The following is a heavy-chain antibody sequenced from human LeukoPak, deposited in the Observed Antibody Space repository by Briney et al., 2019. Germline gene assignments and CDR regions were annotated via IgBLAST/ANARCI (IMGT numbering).Heavy chain of an antibody. CDR2: IYTDGST. V-gene: IGHV3-53*01. J-gene: IGHJ4*02. CDR1: GFTVSTYF. CDR3: AGGSLAWHYEH. Sequence: PGGSLRLSCAASGFTVSTYFMSWVRQAPGKGLEWVSVIYTDGSTYYPDSVRGRFTISRDNSKNTLYLQMNSLRADDTAVYFCAGGSLAWHYEHWGQGTLVAVSS. D-gene: IGHD3-22*01.